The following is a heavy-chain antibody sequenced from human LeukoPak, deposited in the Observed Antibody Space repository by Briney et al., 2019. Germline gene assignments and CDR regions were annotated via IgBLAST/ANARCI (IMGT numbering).Heavy chain of an antibody. D-gene: IGHD5-24*01. CDR2: IYTSGST. CDR1: GGSISSSSYY. V-gene: IGHV4-61*02. Sequence: SETLSLTCTVSGGSISSSSYYWSWIRQPAGKGLEWIGRIYTSGSTNYNPSLKSRVTMSVDTSKNQFSLKLSSVTAADTAVYYCARNPRRDGYNSPPYNWFDPWGQGTLVTVSS. CDR3: ARNPRRDGYNSPPYNWFDP. J-gene: IGHJ5*02.